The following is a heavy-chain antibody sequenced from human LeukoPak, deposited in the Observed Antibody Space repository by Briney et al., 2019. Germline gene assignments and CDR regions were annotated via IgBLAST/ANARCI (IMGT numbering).Heavy chain of an antibody. CDR2: ISSSGNYI. CDR3: ARDRLGPSVYFDY. D-gene: IGHD3-16*01. V-gene: IGHV3-21*01. CDR1: GFTFSSYS. Sequence: PGGSLRLSCAASGFTFSSYSMNWVRQAPGKGLGWVSSISSSGNYIYYADSLKGRFTISRDNAKNSLYLQMNSLRAEDTAIYYCARDRLGPSVYFDYWGQGTLVTVSS. J-gene: IGHJ4*02.